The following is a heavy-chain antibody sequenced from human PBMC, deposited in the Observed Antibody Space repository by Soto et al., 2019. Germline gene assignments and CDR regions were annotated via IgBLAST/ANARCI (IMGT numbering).Heavy chain of an antibody. J-gene: IGHJ5*01. V-gene: IGHV1-2*02. CDR2: INPNSGGT. CDR3: ARGHQQQWLVRDCFDA. Sequence: ALGKVCCKASGYTFTGYYMHWVRQAPGQGLGWMGWINPNSGGTNSAQKFQGRVTMTRDTSISTAYMELSRLRSDDTAVYYCARGHQQQWLVRDCFDAWRQRTMVTVSS. D-gene: IGHD6-19*01. CDR1: GYTFTGYY.